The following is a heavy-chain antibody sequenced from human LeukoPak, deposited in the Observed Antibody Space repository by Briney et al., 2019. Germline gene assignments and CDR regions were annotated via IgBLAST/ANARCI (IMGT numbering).Heavy chain of an antibody. CDR1: GFTFSSYG. V-gene: IGHV3-30*02. J-gene: IGHJ6*03. CDR3: AKVTSMVRGVILPDYYYMDV. CDR2: IRYDGSNK. D-gene: IGHD3-10*01. Sequence: GGSLRLSCAASGFTFSSYGMHWVRQAPGKGLEWVAFIRYDGSNKYYADSVKGRFTISRDNSKNTLYLQMNSLRAEDTAVYYCAKVTSMVRGVILPDYYYMDVWGKGTTVTISS.